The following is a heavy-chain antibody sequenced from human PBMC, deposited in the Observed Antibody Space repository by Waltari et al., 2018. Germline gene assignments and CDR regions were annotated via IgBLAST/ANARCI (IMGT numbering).Heavy chain of an antibody. D-gene: IGHD3-16*02. V-gene: IGHV4-61*09. CDR1: GGSIRRGRYY. CDR2: SYTSGST. CDR3: ARVFPHWGSYRYDY. J-gene: IGHJ4*02. Sequence: QVQLQASGPGLVKPSQTLSLTCTVSGGSIRRGRYYWSWLRQPAGQGLEWIGASYTSGSTNYNPSLKSRFTISVDTSKNQFSLKLSSVTAADTAVYYCARVFPHWGSYRYDYWGQGTLVTVSS.